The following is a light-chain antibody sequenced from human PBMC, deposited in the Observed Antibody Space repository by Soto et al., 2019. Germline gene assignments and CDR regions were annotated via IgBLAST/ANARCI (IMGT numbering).Light chain of an antibody. J-gene: IGLJ2*01. CDR1: SSNIGSNS. CDR2: RNN. V-gene: IGLV1-47*01. Sequence: QSVLTQPPSASGTPGQRVTISCSGSSSNIGSNSVYWYQQLPGTAPKLLVYRNNQRPPGVPDRFSGSKSGTSASLAISGLRSEDEADYYCAAWDDSLSGVVFGGGTQLTVL. CDR3: AAWDDSLSGVV.